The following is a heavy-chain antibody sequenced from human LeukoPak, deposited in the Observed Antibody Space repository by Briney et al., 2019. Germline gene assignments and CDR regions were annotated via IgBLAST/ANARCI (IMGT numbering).Heavy chain of an antibody. J-gene: IGHJ4*02. Sequence: GGSQRLSCAASGFTFSTSGMHWFRQAPGKGLEWVAFIRSADGSNKDYADSVKGRFTISRDNSKNTLYLQMNSLRAEDTAVYYCARGALRFLEWYSDYWGQGTLVTVSS. D-gene: IGHD3-3*01. CDR2: IRSADGSNK. V-gene: IGHV3-30*02. CDR1: GFTFSTSG. CDR3: ARGALRFLEWYSDY.